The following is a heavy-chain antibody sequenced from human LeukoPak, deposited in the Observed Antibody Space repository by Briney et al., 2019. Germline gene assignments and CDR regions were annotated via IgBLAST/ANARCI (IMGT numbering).Heavy chain of an antibody. V-gene: IGHV5-51*01. Sequence: GESLKISCKGSGYSFTSYWIGWVRQMPGKGLEWMGIIYPGDSDTRFSPSFQGQVTISADKSISTDYLQRSSLKASDTAMYYCARRLGSSGWFNWFDPWGQGTLVTVSS. J-gene: IGHJ5*02. CDR2: IYPGDSDT. CDR3: ARRLGSSGWFNWFDP. D-gene: IGHD6-19*01. CDR1: GYSFTSYW.